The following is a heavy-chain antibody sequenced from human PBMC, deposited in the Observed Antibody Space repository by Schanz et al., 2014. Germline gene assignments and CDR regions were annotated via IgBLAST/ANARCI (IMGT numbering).Heavy chain of an antibody. CDR2: ISAYNGHT. V-gene: IGHV1-18*01. Sequence: QVQLVQSGAEVKKPGASVKVSCKASGYTFISYGIKWVRQAPGQGLEWMGWISAYNGHTDYAQKLQGRLTLTTDTSTSTAYMELRNLRSDDTAVYYCARAKRFGDMDVWGQGTTVTVSS. J-gene: IGHJ6*02. CDR3: ARAKRFGDMDV. CDR1: GYTFISYG. D-gene: IGHD3-10*01.